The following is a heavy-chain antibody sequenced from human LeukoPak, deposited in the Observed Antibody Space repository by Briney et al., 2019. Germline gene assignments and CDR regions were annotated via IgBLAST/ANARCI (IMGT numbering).Heavy chain of an antibody. Sequence: KDGESLKISCKGSGYICTSYWIGWVRQMPGKGLEWMGIIYPGDSDTRYTPTFQGQITISADQSISPASLPWRSLTASATAMYSCARAGDTPMAPGDYWGPGTLVTVSS. CDR3: ARAGDTPMAPGDY. CDR2: IYPGDSDT. D-gene: IGHD5-18*01. CDR1: GYICTSYW. J-gene: IGHJ4*02. V-gene: IGHV5-51*01.